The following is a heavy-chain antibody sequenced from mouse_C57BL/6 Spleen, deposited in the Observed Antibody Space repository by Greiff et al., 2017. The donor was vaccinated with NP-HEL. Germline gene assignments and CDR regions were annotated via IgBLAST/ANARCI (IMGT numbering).Heavy chain of an antibody. V-gene: IGHV2-9-1*01. CDR2: IWTGGGT. Sequence: VQLQESGPGLVAPSQSLSITCTVSGFSLTSYAISWVRQPPGKGLEWLGVIWTGGGTNYNSALKSRLSISKDNSKSQVFLKMNSLQTDDTARYYCARNCYDYDGAWFAYWGQGTLVTVSA. CDR3: ARNCYDYDGAWFAY. CDR1: GFSLTSYA. D-gene: IGHD2-4*01. J-gene: IGHJ3*01.